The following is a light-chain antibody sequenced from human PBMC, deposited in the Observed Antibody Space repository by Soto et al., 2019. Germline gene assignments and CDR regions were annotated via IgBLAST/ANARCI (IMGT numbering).Light chain of an antibody. V-gene: IGKV3-15*01. CDR2: DAS. J-gene: IGKJ1*01. CDR3: LQYNNWPPWT. Sequence: EIVMTQSPATLSVSPGERATLSCRASQSVSRGVAWYQQRPGQAPRLLIHDASTRVTGIPARFSGSGSGTEFNLTISSLQSEDCAVYHCLQYNNWPPWTFGHGTKVEIK. CDR1: QSVSRG.